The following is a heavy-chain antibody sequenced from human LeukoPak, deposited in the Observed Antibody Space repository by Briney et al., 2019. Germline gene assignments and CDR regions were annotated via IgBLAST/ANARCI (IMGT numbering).Heavy chain of an antibody. CDR3: ARGGVYYYDSSGYGHFQH. CDR1: GGIISSYA. V-gene: IGHV1-69*05. Sequence: ASEKVSCDACGGIISSYASRWVRPAPGEGVEWGGVIITIFGTANYAQKFQGRVTITTDESTSTAYMELSSLRSEDTAVYYCARGGVYYYDSSGYGHFQHWGQGTLVTVSS. D-gene: IGHD3-22*01. CDR2: IITIFGTA. J-gene: IGHJ1*01.